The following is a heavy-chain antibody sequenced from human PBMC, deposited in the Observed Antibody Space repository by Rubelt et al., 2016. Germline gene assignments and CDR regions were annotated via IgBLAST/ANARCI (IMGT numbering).Heavy chain of an antibody. CDR2: IIISSSFI. Sequence: GKGLEWVSSIIISSSFIYYADSVKGRFTISRDNAKNSLFLQMNSLRAEDTAVYYCARGRLYCSGGSCYVDYWGQGTLVTVSS. J-gene: IGHJ4*02. D-gene: IGHD2-15*01. CDR3: ARGRLYCSGGSCYVDY. V-gene: IGHV3-21*01.